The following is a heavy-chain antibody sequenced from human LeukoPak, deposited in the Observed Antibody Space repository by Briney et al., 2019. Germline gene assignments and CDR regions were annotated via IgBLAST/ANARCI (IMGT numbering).Heavy chain of an antibody. V-gene: IGHV4-38-2*02. J-gene: IGHJ4*02. D-gene: IGHD3-10*01. Sequence: PSETLSLTCTVSGYSISSGYYWGWIRQPPGKGLEWIGSIYHSGSTYYNPSLKSRVTISVDTSKNQFSLKLSSVTAADTAVYYCASGRRVRGVMQYYFDYWGQGTLVTVSS. CDR2: IYHSGST. CDR3: ASGRRVRGVMQYYFDY. CDR1: GYSISSGYY.